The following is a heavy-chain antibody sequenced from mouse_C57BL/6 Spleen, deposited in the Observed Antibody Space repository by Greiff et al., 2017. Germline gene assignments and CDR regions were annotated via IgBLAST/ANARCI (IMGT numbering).Heavy chain of an antibody. V-gene: IGHV1-55*01. D-gene: IGHD2-1*01. J-gene: IGHJ2*01. CDR1: GYNFTSYW. CDR3: ARMVYYGNYDD. Sequence: QVQLQQPGAELVKPGASVKMSCKASGYNFTSYWITWVKQRPGQGLEWIGDIYPGSGSTNYNEKFKRKATMTVDTSSSTAYMQLSSLTSEDSAVYYCARMVYYGNYDDWGQGTTLTVSS. CDR2: IYPGSGST.